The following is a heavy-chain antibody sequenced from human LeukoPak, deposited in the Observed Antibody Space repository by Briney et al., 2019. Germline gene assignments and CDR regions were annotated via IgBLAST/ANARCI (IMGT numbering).Heavy chain of an antibody. CDR2: ISSNGVTV. CDR1: GFTGSNNYV. Sequence: GGSLRLSCAASGFTGSNNYVMSWVRQAPGKGLEWVSGISSNGVTVYYADSVKGRFTISRDNSKNTVYLQMNSLRVEDTAVYYCAHENYYFDHWGQGTLVTVSS. CDR3: AHENYYFDH. V-gene: IGHV3-23*01. J-gene: IGHJ4*02. D-gene: IGHD2/OR15-2a*01.